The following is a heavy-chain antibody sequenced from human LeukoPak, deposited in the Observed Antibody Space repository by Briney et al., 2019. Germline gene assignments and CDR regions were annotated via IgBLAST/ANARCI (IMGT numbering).Heavy chain of an antibody. D-gene: IGHD1-26*01. Sequence: ASVKVSCKASGYTFTSYGISWVRQAPGQGLEWMRWISAYNGNTNYAQKLQGRVTMTTDTSTSTAYMELRSLRSDDTAVYYCARAGSPSGSYSEFDYWGQGTLVTVSS. CDR1: GYTFTSYG. CDR3: ARAGSPSGSYSEFDY. J-gene: IGHJ4*02. CDR2: ISAYNGNT. V-gene: IGHV1-18*01.